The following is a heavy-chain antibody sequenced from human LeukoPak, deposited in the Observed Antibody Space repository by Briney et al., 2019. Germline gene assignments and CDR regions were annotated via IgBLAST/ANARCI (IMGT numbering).Heavy chain of an antibody. J-gene: IGHJ4*02. CDR1: GGSFSGYY. D-gene: IGHD3-22*01. CDR2: INHSGST. Sequence: SETLSLTCAVYGGSFSGYYWSWIRQPPGKGLEWIGEINHSGSTNHNPSLKSRVTISVDTSKNQFSLKLSSVTAADTAVYYCATGRCMYYGDRSGYISDWGQGTLVTVSS. V-gene: IGHV4-34*01. CDR3: ATGRCMYYGDRSGYISD.